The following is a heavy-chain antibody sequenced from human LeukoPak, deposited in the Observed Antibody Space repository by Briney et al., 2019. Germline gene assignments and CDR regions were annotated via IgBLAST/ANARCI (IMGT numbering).Heavy chain of an antibody. CDR3: ARLVGSGSYGYYYFDY. V-gene: IGHV3-21*01. CDR1: GFTFSSYS. J-gene: IGHJ4*02. CDR2: ISSSSSYI. Sequence: PGVSLRLSCAASGFTFSSYSKNWVRQAPGKGLEWVSSISSSSSYIYYADSVKGRFTISRDNAKNSLYLQMNSLRAEDTAVHYCARLVGSGSYGYYYFDYWGQGTLVTVSS. D-gene: IGHD3-10*01.